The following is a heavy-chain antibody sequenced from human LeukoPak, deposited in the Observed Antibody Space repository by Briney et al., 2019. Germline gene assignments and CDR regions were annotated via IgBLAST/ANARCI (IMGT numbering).Heavy chain of an antibody. D-gene: IGHD5-18*01. CDR1: GFTFSSYS. J-gene: IGHJ5*02. CDR2: ISSSSRYI. CDR3: AKELRGYSYGLRNNWFDP. Sequence: GGSLRLSCAASGFTFSSYSMNWVRQAPGKGLEWVSSISSSSRYIYYADSVKGRFTISRDDAKNSLYLQMNSLRVEDTAVYYCAKELRGYSYGLRNNWFDPWGQGTLVTVSS. V-gene: IGHV3-21*01.